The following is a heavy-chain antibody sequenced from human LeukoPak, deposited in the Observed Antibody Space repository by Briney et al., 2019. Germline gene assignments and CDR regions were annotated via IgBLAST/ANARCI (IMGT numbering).Heavy chain of an antibody. CDR3: ARLLGSYFDS. V-gene: IGHV3-33*01. D-gene: IGHD7-27*01. CDR2: IWYDGSKK. CDR1: GFAFSSNG. J-gene: IGHJ4*02. Sequence: PGGSLRLSCAASGFAFSSNGMLWARQAPGKGLEWVAVIWYDGSKKYYTDSAKGRFTISRDNPKNTLYLQMNSLRVEDTAVYYCARLLGSYFDSWGQGALVTVSS.